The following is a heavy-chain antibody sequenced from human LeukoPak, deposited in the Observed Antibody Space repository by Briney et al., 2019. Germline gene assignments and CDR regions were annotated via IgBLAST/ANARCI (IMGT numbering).Heavy chain of an antibody. CDR3: AREESIGSYQFLHDY. CDR1: GYTFIRYG. J-gene: IGHJ4*02. Sequence: ASVKVSCKASGYTFIRYGISWVRQAPGQGLEWMRWISPYNGNTKYLQKLQGRVTMTTDTSTSTAYMELRSLTSDDTAVYYCAREESIGSYQFLHDYWGQGTLVTVSS. V-gene: IGHV1-18*01. CDR2: ISPYNGNT. D-gene: IGHD1-26*01.